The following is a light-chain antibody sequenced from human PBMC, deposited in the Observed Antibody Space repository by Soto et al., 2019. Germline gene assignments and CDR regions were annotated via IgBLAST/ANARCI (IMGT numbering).Light chain of an antibody. Sequence: DIQMTHSPSTLAASVGDGVTITCRASQSISSWLAWYQQKPGRAPKLLIYKASSLESGVPSRFSGSGSGTEFTLTISSLQPDDFATYYCQQYNSQWTFGQGTKVDIK. CDR3: QQYNSQWT. V-gene: IGKV1-5*03. CDR1: QSISSW. J-gene: IGKJ1*01. CDR2: KAS.